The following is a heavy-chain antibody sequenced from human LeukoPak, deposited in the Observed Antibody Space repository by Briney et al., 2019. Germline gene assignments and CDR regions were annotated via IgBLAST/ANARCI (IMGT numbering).Heavy chain of an antibody. D-gene: IGHD2/OR15-2a*01. CDR2: IKQDGSEK. Sequence: GGSLRLSCADSGFTFSRYWMSWVRQAPGEGLERGANIKQDGSEKYYVDSVKGRYTISRDNAKNSLYLQMNNLRAEDTAVYYCAREEYCDRLWWGQGTLVTVSS. V-gene: IGHV3-7*01. CDR1: GFTFSRYW. J-gene: IGHJ4*02. CDR3: AREEYCDRLW.